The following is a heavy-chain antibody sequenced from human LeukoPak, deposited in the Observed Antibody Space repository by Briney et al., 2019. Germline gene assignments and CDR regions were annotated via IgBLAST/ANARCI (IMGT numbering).Heavy chain of an antibody. V-gene: IGHV3-23*01. Sequence: GGSLRLSCAASGFTFDDYAMNWVRQAPGKGLEWVSGITSNSGRTYYADSVKGRFTISRDNSKNTLYLQMNSLRAEDTAVYYCARVGIAVAGEFDYWGQGTLVTVSS. J-gene: IGHJ4*02. CDR3: ARVGIAVAGEFDY. D-gene: IGHD6-19*01. CDR1: GFTFDDYA. CDR2: ITSNSGRT.